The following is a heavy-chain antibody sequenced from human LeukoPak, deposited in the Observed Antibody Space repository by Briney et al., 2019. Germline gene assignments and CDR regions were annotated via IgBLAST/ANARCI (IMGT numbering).Heavy chain of an antibody. J-gene: IGHJ4*02. CDR1: GGSISSYY. Sequence: SETLSLTCTVSGGSISSYYWSWIRQPPGKGLEWIGYIYYSGSTNYNPSLKSRVTISVDTSKNQFSLKLSSVTAADTAVYYCARHVLLGYCSSTSCYRGGYFDYWGQGTLVTVSS. CDR3: ARHVLLGYCSSTSCYRGGYFDY. V-gene: IGHV4-59*08. D-gene: IGHD2-2*01. CDR2: IYYSGST.